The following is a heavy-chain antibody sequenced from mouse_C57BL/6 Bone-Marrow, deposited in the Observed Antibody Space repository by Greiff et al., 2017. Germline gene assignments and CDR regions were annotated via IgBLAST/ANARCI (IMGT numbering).Heavy chain of an antibody. Sequence: QVQLQQSGAELMKPGASVKLSCKATGYTFTGYWIEWVKQRPGHGLEWIGEILPGSGCTNYNEKFKGKATFTADTSSNTAYMQLSSLATEDSAIYYCARGGSRVGFWGQGTTLTVSS. D-gene: IGHD1-1*01. V-gene: IGHV1-9*01. CDR1: GYTFTGYW. CDR3: ARGGSRVGF. J-gene: IGHJ2*01. CDR2: ILPGSGCT.